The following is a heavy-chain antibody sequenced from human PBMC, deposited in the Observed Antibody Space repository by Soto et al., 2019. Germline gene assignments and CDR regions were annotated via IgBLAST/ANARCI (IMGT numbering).Heavy chain of an antibody. Sequence: QVQLQQWGAGLLKPSETLSLTCAVYGGSFSGYYWSWIRQPPGKGLEWIGEINHSGSTNYNPSLKGRVTISVDTSKNQFSLKLSSVTAADTAVYYCARELGYDYVWGSYRANYYYYGMDVWGQGTTVTVSS. CDR1: GGSFSGYY. CDR2: INHSGST. CDR3: ARELGYDYVWGSYRANYYYYGMDV. D-gene: IGHD3-16*02. V-gene: IGHV4-34*01. J-gene: IGHJ6*02.